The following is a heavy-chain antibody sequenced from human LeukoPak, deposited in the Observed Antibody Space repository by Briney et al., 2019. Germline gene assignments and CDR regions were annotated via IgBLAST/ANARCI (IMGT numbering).Heavy chain of an antibody. J-gene: IGHJ5*02. V-gene: IGHV4-30-2*01. Sequence: SETLSLTCTVSSGSISSGSYSWSWIRQPPGRGLEWVGYVYHSGGTYYNPSLKTPVTISIDRSKNQFSLKMSSVSAADTAVYYWPGWLGSGTRTPWFAPWGRGALVTVPS. D-gene: IGHD3-10*01. CDR1: SGSISSGSYS. CDR3: PGWLGSGTRTPWFAP. CDR2: VYHSGGT.